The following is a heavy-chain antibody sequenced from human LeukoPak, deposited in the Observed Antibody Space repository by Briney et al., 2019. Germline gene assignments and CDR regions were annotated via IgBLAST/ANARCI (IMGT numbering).Heavy chain of an antibody. CDR3: ARGLRRIAAAGTDY. Sequence: SETLSLTCAVYGGSFSGYYWSWIRQPPGKGLEWIGEINHSGSTNYNPSLKSRVTISVDTSKNQFSLKLSSVTAADTAAYYCARGLRRIAAAGTDYWGQGTLVTVSS. D-gene: IGHD6-13*01. V-gene: IGHV4-34*01. J-gene: IGHJ4*02. CDR2: INHSGST. CDR1: GGSFSGYY.